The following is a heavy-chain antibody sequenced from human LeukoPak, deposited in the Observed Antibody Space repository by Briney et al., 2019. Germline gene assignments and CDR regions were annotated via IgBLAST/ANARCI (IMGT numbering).Heavy chain of an antibody. CDR1: GGSISSSSYY. V-gene: IGHV4-39*01. CDR3: ARGVPLRAFDI. Sequence: SETLSLTCTVSGGSISSSSYYWGWIRQPPGKGLEWIGSIYYSGGTYYNPSLKSRVTISVDTSKNQFSLRLSSVTAADTAVYYCARGVPLRAFDIWGQGTMVTVSS. D-gene: IGHD3-16*01. CDR2: IYYSGGT. J-gene: IGHJ3*02.